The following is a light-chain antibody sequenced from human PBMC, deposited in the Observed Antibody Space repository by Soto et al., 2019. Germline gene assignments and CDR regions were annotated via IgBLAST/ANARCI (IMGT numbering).Light chain of an antibody. CDR3: QQHKSYPLT. V-gene: IGKV1-16*02. CDR1: QSVSSY. Sequence: DIQMTQSPSSLSASVEDRVTITCRASQSVSSYLNWYQQKPGKAPKFLIYSASSLQSGVPSKFSGSGSGTDFTLTISSLQPEDFATYYCQQHKSYPLTFGGGTKVDIK. J-gene: IGKJ4*01. CDR2: SAS.